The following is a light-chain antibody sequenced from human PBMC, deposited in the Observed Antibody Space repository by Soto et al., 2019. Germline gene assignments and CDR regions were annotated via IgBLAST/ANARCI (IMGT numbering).Light chain of an antibody. CDR3: QQYDNLLT. J-gene: IGKJ3*01. V-gene: IGKV1-33*01. Sequence: DIQMTQSPSSLSASVGDRVTITCQASQDMSNYLNWYQQKPGKAPKLLIYDASNLETGVPSRFSGSGSGTDFTFTISSLQPEDIVTYYCQQYDNLLTFGPGTKVDIK. CDR2: DAS. CDR1: QDMSNY.